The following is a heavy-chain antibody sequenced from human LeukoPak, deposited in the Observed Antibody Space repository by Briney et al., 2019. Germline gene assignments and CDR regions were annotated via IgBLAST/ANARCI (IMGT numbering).Heavy chain of an antibody. Sequence: ASVNVSCKASGYTLTSYCIGWVRQAPGRGLEWVGWIRAYNGNTNNAQKLQGRVTMTTDTSTSTAYMELRSLRSDDTAVYYCARRLQWLAAFDYWGQGTLVTVSS. CDR2: IRAYNGNT. CDR3: ARRLQWLAAFDY. D-gene: IGHD6-19*01. J-gene: IGHJ4*02. CDR1: GYTLTSYC. V-gene: IGHV1-18*01.